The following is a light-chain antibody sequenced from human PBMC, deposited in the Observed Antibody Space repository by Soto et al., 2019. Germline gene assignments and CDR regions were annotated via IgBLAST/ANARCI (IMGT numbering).Light chain of an antibody. CDR1: LSNIGSNF. CDR3: AAWDDSLRGVV. Sequence: QSVLTQPPSASGTPGRRVTISCSGSLSNIGSNFIYWYQQLPGSAPKLLINRNNERPSGVPDRFSGSKSGTSASLAISGLRSEDEADYHCAAWDDSLRGVVFGGGTQLTVL. V-gene: IGLV1-47*01. CDR2: RNN. J-gene: IGLJ2*01.